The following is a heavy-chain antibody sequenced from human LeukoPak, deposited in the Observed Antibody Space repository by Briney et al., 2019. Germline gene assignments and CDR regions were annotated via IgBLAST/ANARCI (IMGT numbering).Heavy chain of an antibody. J-gene: IGHJ4*02. Sequence: GGSLRLSCAASGFTFSSYSMNWVRQVPGKGLEWLSFISSSRSTIYYADSVKGRFIITRDNAKNSLHLQLNSLRAEDTAVYYCAREAGGWNYDYWGQGTLVTVSS. CDR3: AREAGGWNYDY. CDR1: GFTFSSYS. CDR2: ISSSRSTI. V-gene: IGHV3-48*04. D-gene: IGHD1-7*01.